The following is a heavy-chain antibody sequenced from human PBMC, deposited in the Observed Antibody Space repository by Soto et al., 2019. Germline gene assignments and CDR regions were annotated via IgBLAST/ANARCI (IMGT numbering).Heavy chain of an antibody. CDR1: GFPFSKYW. Sequence: EVQLVESGGGLVQPGGSLRLSCAASGFPFSKYWINWVRQTPGKGLEWVANIKEDGSETYYVDSLKGRFTISRDDAKNSVYVQMNSLRVEDTAVYYCARGTVAPGLDYWGQGTLVTVSS. J-gene: IGHJ4*02. D-gene: IGHD4-17*01. V-gene: IGHV3-7*01. CDR3: ARGTVAPGLDY. CDR2: IKEDGSET.